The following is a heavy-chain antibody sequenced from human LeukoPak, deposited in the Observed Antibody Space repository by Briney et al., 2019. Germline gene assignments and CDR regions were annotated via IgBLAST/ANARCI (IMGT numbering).Heavy chain of an antibody. D-gene: IGHD3-3*01. V-gene: IGHV4-30-4*08. CDR1: GGSISSGDYY. J-gene: IGHJ4*02. Sequence: SQTLSLTCTVSGGSISSGDYYWSWTRQPPGKGLEWIGYIYYSGSTYYNPSLKSRVTISVDTSKNQFSLKLSSVTAADTAVYYCARVPPEYDFWSGLPDYWGQGTLVTVSS. CDR2: IYYSGST. CDR3: ARVPPEYDFWSGLPDY.